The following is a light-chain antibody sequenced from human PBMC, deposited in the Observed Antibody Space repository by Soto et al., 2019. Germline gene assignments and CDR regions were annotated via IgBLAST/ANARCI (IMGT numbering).Light chain of an antibody. CDR1: QSLVHSDGGTY. CDR2: KVS. V-gene: IGKV2-24*01. CDR3: MQATQFPLT. Sequence: DVVMTQTSLSSPVTLGQPASISCRSSQSLVHSDGGTYLSWLQQRPGQPPRLLIYKVSNRFPGVQDRFSGSGAATDFTLRISRVEAEDVGVYYCMQATQFPLTFGGGTKVEIK. J-gene: IGKJ4*01.